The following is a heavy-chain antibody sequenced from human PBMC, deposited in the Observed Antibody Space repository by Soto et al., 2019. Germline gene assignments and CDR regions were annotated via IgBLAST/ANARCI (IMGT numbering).Heavy chain of an antibody. CDR1: GFTFSSYG. J-gene: IGHJ4*02. D-gene: IGHD1-26*01. CDR2: ISYDGSNK. CDR3: AKERGSYYFDY. V-gene: IGHV3-30*18. Sequence: QVQLVESGGGVVQPGRSLRLSCAASGFTFSSYGMHWVRQAPGKGLEWVAVISYDGSNKYYADSVKGRFTISRDNSKNTLYLQMNSLRAEDKAVYYCAKERGSYYFDYWGQGTLVTVSS.